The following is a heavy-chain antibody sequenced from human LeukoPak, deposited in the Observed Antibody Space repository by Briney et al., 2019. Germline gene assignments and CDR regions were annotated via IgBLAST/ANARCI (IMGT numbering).Heavy chain of an antibody. CDR3: ARGGLWDAFDI. J-gene: IGHJ3*02. D-gene: IGHD3-16*01. Sequence: ASVKVSCKASGYTFTSYYMHWVRQAPGQGLEWMGWINPNSGGTNYAQKFQGWVTMTRDTSISSAYMDLSRLRSDDTAVYYCARGGLWDAFDIWGQGTMVTVSS. CDR2: INPNSGGT. CDR1: GYTFTSYY. V-gene: IGHV1-2*04.